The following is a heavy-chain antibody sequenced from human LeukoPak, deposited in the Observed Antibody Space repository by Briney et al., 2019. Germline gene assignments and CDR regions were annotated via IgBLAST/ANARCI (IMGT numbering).Heavy chain of an antibody. CDR3: ARPRASGYDRFDY. D-gene: IGHD5-12*01. Sequence: GASVKVSCKASGYTFTGYYMHWVRQATGQGLEWMGWINPNSGGTNYAQKFQGRVTMTRDTSISTAYMELSRLRSDDTAVYYCARPRASGYDRFDYWGQGTLVTVSS. CDR1: GYTFTGYY. CDR2: INPNSGGT. V-gene: IGHV1-2*02. J-gene: IGHJ4*02.